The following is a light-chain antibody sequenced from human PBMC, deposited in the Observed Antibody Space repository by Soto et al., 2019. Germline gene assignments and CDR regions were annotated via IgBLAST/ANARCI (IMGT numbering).Light chain of an antibody. CDR3: AAWDDSLSVV. CDR2: RNN. V-gene: IGLV1-47*01. Sequence: QSVLTQPPSASGTPGQRVTISCSGSSSNIGSNYVYRYQQLPGTAPKLLIYRNNQRPSGVPDRFSGSKSGTSASLAISRLRSEDEADYYCAAWDDSLSVVFGGGTQLTVL. CDR1: SSNIGSNY. J-gene: IGLJ2*01.